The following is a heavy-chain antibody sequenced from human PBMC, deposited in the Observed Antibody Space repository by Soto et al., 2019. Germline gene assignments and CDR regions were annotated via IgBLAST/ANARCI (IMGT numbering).Heavy chain of an antibody. CDR3: ARDPSQLRFLEWSPYSV. CDR2: INAGNGNT. V-gene: IGHV1-3*01. J-gene: IGHJ6*02. CDR1: GYTFTSYA. D-gene: IGHD3-3*01. Sequence: ASVKVSCKASGYTFTSYAMHWARQAPGQRLEWMGWINAGNGNTKYSQKFQGRVTITRDTSASTAYMELSSLRSEDTAVYYCARDPSQLRFLEWSPYSVWGQGTTVTVSS.